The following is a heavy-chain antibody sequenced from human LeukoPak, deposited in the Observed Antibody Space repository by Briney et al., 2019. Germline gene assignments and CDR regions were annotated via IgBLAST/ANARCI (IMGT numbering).Heavy chain of an antibody. D-gene: IGHD1-26*01. J-gene: IGHJ4*02. Sequence: PGGSLRLSCAASGFTVSSNYMSWVRQAPGKGLEWVSTLYSGGNRYYADSVRGRFSISRDDSRNTLFLQMNNLRVEGTAVYYCARESGDRPGLPGCWGLGTLVTVSS. CDR3: ARESGDRPGLPGC. CDR2: LYSGGNR. V-gene: IGHV3-53*01. CDR1: GFTVSSNY.